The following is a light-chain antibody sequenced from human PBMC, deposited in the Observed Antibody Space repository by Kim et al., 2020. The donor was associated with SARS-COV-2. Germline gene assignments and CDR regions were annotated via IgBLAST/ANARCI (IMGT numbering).Light chain of an antibody. CDR1: QSVSSSY. Sequence: LAPGERATLSCRASQSVSSSYLAWYQQKPGQAPRLLIYGASSRATGIPDRFSGSGSGTDFTLTISRLEPEDFAVYYCQQYGSSPGSFGQGTKLEI. CDR2: GAS. CDR3: QQYGSSPGS. J-gene: IGKJ2*04. V-gene: IGKV3-20*01.